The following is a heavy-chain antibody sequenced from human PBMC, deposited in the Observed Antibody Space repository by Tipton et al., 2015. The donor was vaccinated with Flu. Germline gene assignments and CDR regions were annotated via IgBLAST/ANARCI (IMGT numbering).Heavy chain of an antibody. CDR3: ARAPITMVRGVIIRPYYMDV. D-gene: IGHD3-10*01. CDR1: GGSISSYY. V-gene: IGHV4-59*12. CDR2: IYYSGST. Sequence: TLSLTCTVSGGSISSYYWSWIRQPPGKGLEWIGYIYYSGSTNYNPSLKSRVTISVDTSKNQFSLKLGPVTAADTAVYYCARAPITMVRGVIIRPYYMDVWGKGTTVTVSS. J-gene: IGHJ6*03.